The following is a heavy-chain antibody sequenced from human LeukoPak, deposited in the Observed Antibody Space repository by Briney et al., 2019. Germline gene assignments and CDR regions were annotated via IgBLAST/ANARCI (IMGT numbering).Heavy chain of an antibody. Sequence: GASVKVSCKASGYTFTGYYMHWVRQAPGQGLEWMGWINPNSGGTNYAQKFQGRVTMTRDTSISTAYMELSRLRSGDTAVYYCARPRLWHSSGWYSGRGNWFDPWGQGTLVTVSS. CDR3: ARPRLWHSSGWYSGRGNWFDP. V-gene: IGHV1-2*02. CDR2: INPNSGGT. J-gene: IGHJ5*02. D-gene: IGHD6-19*01. CDR1: GYTFTGYY.